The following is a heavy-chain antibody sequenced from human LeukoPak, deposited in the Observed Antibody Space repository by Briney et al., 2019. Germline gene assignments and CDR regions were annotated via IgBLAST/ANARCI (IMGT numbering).Heavy chain of an antibody. CDR3: ARERETDYDILTGYWRYFDY. CDR2: IIPIFGTA. CDR1: GDTFSSYA. V-gene: IGHV1-69*05. J-gene: IGHJ4*02. D-gene: IGHD3-9*01. Sequence: ASVKVSCKASGDTFSSYAISWVRQAPGQGLEWMGRIIPIFGTANYAQKFQGRVTITTDESTSTAYMELSSLRSEDTAVYYCARERETDYDILTGYWRYFDYWGQGTLVTVSS.